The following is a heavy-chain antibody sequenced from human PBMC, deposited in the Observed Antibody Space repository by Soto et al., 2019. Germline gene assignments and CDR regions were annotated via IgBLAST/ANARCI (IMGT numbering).Heavy chain of an antibody. CDR2: IWYDGSNT. J-gene: IGHJ6*02. CDR3: ARELVTDYSTPQRYYHYGMDV. Sequence: GGSLRLSCAASGFTFSSYGMHWVRQAPGKGLEWVAVIWYDGSNTYYADSVKGRVTISRDNSKNTLYLQMNSLRAEDTAVYYCARELVTDYSTPQRYYHYGMDVWGQRTTVTVSS. CDR1: GFTFSSYG. D-gene: IGHD6-13*01. V-gene: IGHV3-33*01.